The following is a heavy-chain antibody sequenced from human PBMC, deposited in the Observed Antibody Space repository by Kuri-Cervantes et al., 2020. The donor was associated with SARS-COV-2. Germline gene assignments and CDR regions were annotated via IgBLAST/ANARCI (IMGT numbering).Heavy chain of an antibody. V-gene: IGHV3-21*01. J-gene: IGHJ6*02. D-gene: IGHD6-6*01. Sequence: GGSLRLSCAASGFTFSSYEMNWVRQAPGKGLEWVSSISSSSYIYYADSVKGRFTISRDNAKNSLYLQMNSLRAEDTAVYYCARGGLGGQLVDGMDVWGQGTTVTVSS. CDR1: GFTFSSYE. CDR3: ARGGLGGQLVDGMDV. CDR2: ISSSSYI.